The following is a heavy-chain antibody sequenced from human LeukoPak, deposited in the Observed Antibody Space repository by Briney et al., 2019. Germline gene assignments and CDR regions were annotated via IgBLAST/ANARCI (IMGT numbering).Heavy chain of an antibody. J-gene: IGHJ4*02. CDR3: AREHTSGTYYIDY. CDR1: GFTFSDYY. V-gene: IGHV3-11*01. CDR2: ISSSGSTI. D-gene: IGHD3-10*01. Sequence: GGSLRLSCEASGFTFSDYYMIWVRQAPGKGLEWVSYISSSGSTIYYADSVKGRFTISGDNAKNSLYLQMNSLRAEDTAVYYCAREHTSGTYYIDYWGQGTLVTVSS.